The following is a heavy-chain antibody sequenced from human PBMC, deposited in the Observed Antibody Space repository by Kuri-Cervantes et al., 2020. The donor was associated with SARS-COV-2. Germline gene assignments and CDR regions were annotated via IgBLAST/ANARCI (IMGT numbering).Heavy chain of an antibody. V-gene: IGHV4-30-2*01. D-gene: IGHD3-10*01. CDR3: ARKSVRGIWFDP. Sequence: SCAVSGGSISSGGYSWSWIRQPPGKGLEWIGYIYHSGSTYYNPSLKSRVTISVDRSKNQFSLKLSSVTAADTAVYYCARKSVRGIWFDPWGQGTLVTVSS. CDR2: IYHSGST. J-gene: IGHJ5*02. CDR1: GGSISSGGYS.